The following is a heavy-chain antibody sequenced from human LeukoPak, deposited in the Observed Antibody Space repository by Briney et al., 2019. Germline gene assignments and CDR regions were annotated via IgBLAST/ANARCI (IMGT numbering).Heavy chain of an antibody. CDR3: AKRDPQNSGPIDS. CDR1: GFTFSSSA. CDR2: VSGRGLT. D-gene: IGHD6-19*01. V-gene: IGHV3-23*01. J-gene: IGHJ4*02. Sequence: GGSLRLSCAASGFTFSSSAMTWVRQAPGTGLEWVSTVSGRGLTYYADSVKGRFTVSRDTSKSTLYLQMSSLRAEDTAVYYCAKRDPQNSGPIDSCGQGTLFTVSS.